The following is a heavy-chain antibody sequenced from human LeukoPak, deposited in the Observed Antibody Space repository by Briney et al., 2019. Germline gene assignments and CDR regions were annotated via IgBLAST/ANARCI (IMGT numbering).Heavy chain of an antibody. D-gene: IGHD1-14*01. CDR2: IFYSGTT. V-gene: IGHV4-59*01. CDR1: GGSISSYY. CDR3: AGGGRNKFDY. J-gene: IGHJ4*02. Sequence: SETLSLTCTVSGGSISSYYWSWIRQPPGKGLEWIGYIFYSGTTNYNPSLKSRVTVSVDTSKNQFSLKLSSVTAADTAVYYCAGGGRNKFDYWGQGTLVTVSS.